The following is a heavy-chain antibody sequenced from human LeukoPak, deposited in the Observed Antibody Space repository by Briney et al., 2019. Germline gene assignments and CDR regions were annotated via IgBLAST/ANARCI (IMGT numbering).Heavy chain of an antibody. Sequence: PSETLSLTCTVSGGSISSYYWSWIRQPPGKGLEWIGYIYYSGSTNYNPSLKSRVTISVDTSKNQFSLKLSSVTAADTAVYYCARDRYYYDSSGSFDIWGHGTMVTVSS. CDR2: IYYSGST. CDR3: ARDRYYYDSSGSFDI. CDR1: GGSISSYY. J-gene: IGHJ3*02. V-gene: IGHV4-59*01. D-gene: IGHD3-22*01.